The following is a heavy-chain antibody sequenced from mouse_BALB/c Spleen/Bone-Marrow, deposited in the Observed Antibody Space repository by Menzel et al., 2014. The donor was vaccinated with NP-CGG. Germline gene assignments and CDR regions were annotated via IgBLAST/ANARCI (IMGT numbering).Heavy chain of an antibody. V-gene: IGHV5-6*02. D-gene: IGHD1-1*01. CDR3: GRNYYGSSYYFDY. Sequence: DVKLVESGGDLVKPGGSLKLSCVASGFTFSSYGMSWVRQTPDKRLEWVATISSGGSYTYYPDSVKGRFTISRDNAKNTLYLKMSSLKSEDTAMYYCGRNYYGSSYYFDYWGQGTTLTVSS. J-gene: IGHJ2*01. CDR1: GFTFSSYG. CDR2: ISSGGSYT.